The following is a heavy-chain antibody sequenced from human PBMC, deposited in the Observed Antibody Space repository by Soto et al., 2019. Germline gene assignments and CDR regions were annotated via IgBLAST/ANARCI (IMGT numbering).Heavy chain of an antibody. CDR2: INHSGST. CDR3: ARLSTVTTPYFDY. V-gene: IGHV4-34*01. CDR1: GGSFSGYY. Sequence: SETLSLTCAVYGGSFSGYYWSWIRQPPGKGLEWIGEINHSGSTNYNPSLKSRVTISVDTSKNQFSLNLSSVTAADTAVYYCARLSTVTTPYFDYWGQGTLVTVSS. D-gene: IGHD4-17*01. J-gene: IGHJ4*02.